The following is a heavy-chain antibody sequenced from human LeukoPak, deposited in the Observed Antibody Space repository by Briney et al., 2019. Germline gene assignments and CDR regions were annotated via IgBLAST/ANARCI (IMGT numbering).Heavy chain of an antibody. D-gene: IGHD2-2*01. J-gene: IGHJ4*02. CDR1: GCTFSSYG. Sequence: PGGSLRLSCAASGCTFSSYGMHWVRQAPGKGLEWVAVIWYDGLNTYYVDSVKGRFTISRDNSKNTLYLQMNSLRDEDTAVYYCARDRGRSISCPDYWGRGTLVTVSS. V-gene: IGHV3-33*01. CDR3: ARDRGRSISCPDY. CDR2: IWYDGLNT.